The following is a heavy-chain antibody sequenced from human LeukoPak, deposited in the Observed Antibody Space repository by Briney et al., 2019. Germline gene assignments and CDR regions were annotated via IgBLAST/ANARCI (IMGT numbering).Heavy chain of an antibody. CDR2: ISGSGGST. D-gene: IGHD6-19*01. CDR1: GFTFSSYA. Sequence: GGSLRLSCAASGFTFSSYAMSWVRQAPGKGLEWVSAISGSGGSTYYADSVKGRFTISRGNSKNTLYLQMNSLRVEDTAVYYCARDSDSSGYYRYFDYWGQGSLVTVSS. CDR3: ARDSDSSGYYRYFDY. V-gene: IGHV3-23*01. J-gene: IGHJ4*02.